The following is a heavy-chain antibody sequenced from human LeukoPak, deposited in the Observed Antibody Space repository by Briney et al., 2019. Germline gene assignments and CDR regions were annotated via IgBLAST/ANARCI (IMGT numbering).Heavy chain of an antibody. V-gene: IGHV4-59*12. CDR3: ARAPLSFDY. CDR2: IDHTGST. J-gene: IGHJ4*02. Sequence: PSETLSLTCTVSGGSITIYYWSWIRQPPGKGLEWIGYIDHTGSTNYNPSLKSRVTISVDTSKNQFSLKLSSVTAADTAVYYCARAPLSFDYWGQGTLVTVSS. CDR1: GGSITIYY.